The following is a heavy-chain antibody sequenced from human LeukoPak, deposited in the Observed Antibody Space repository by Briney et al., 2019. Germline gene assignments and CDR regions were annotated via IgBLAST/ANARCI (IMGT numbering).Heavy chain of an antibody. Sequence: PGGSLRLSCAASGFTFSRHWMHWVRQAPGKGLEWVSSISSSSSYIYYADSVKGRFTISRDNAKNSLYLQMNSLRAEDTVVYYCARGGIAGDYWGQGTLVTVSS. CDR2: ISSSSSYI. CDR1: GFTFSRHW. CDR3: ARGGIAGDY. D-gene: IGHD6-13*01. J-gene: IGHJ4*02. V-gene: IGHV3-21*01.